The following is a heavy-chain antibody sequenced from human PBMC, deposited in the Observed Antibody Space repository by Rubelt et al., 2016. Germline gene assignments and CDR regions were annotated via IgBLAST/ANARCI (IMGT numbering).Heavy chain of an antibody. CDR1: GYTFTGYY. D-gene: IGHD6-19*01. Sequence: QVQLVQSGAEVKKPGASVKVSCKASGYTFTGYYIHWVRQAPGQGLEWMGRISSSSGVTNYAQKFQGRVTMTRDTSISTACMDLSGLRSDDTAVYYCAREAPMAGSCVDYWGQGTLVTVSS. J-gene: IGHJ4*02. V-gene: IGHV1-2*06. CDR3: AREAPMAGSCVDY. CDR2: ISSSSGVT.